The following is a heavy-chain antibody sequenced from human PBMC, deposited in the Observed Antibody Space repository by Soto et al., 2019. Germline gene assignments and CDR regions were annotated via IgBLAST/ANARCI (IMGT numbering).Heavy chain of an antibody. CDR3: ARADNWFDP. CDR1: GYTFTNYY. CDR2: INPSGTST. Sequence: ASVKVSCKASGYTFTNYYMNWVRQAPGQGLEWMGMINPSGTSTSYAQKFQGRVTMTRDTSTSTAYMALSSLRSEDTAVYYCARADNWFDPWGQGTLVTV. V-gene: IGHV1-46*01. J-gene: IGHJ5*02.